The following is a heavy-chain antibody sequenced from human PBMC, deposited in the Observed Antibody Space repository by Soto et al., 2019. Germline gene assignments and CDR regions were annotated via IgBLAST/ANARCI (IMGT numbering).Heavy chain of an antibody. D-gene: IGHD3-22*01. J-gene: IGHJ6*02. CDR1: GFTFSDYD. Sequence: QVQLVESGGGVVKPGGSLRLSCAASGFTFSDYDMTWIRQAPGKGLECISYISKSASTIKYAESVKGRFTISRDNAKNSLSLQMNNLRAEHSAVYYCARVGCSGNFCYAGLDVWGQGTAVTVSS. CDR2: ISKSASTI. CDR3: ARVGCSGNFCYAGLDV. V-gene: IGHV3-11*01.